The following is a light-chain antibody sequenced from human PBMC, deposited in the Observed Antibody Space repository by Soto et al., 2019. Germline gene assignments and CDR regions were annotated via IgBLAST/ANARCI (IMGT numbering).Light chain of an antibody. CDR3: QQYGPSPRT. CDR1: QSVSSTY. V-gene: IGKV3-20*01. Sequence: EIVLTQSPGTLSLSPGERATLSCRASQSVSSTYLAWYQQKPGQAHRLLIYGASSRATGIPDRFSGSGSGTDFTLTISRLEPEDFAVYYYQQYGPSPRTFGQGTKVEIK. CDR2: GAS. J-gene: IGKJ1*01.